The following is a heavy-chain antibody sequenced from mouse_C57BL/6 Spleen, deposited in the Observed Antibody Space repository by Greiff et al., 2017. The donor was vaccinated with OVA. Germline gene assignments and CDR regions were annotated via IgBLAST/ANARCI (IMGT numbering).Heavy chain of an antibody. Sequence: VQLQQSGPELVKPGASVKIPCKASGYTFTDYHMDWVKQSPGQSLEWIGDINPNNGGTIYNQKFKGKATLTVDKSSSTAYMELRSLTSEDTAVYYYASRTYYGNYDYAMDYWGQGTSVTVSS. V-gene: IGHV1-18*01. CDR2: INPNNGGT. CDR3: ASRTYYGNYDYAMDY. J-gene: IGHJ4*01. CDR1: GYTFTDYH. D-gene: IGHD2-1*01.